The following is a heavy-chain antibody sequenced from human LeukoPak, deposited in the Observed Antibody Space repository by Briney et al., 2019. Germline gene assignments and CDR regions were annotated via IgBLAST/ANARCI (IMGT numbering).Heavy chain of an antibody. V-gene: IGHV4-34*01. D-gene: IGHD1-26*01. CDR2: INHSGST. J-gene: IGHJ4*02. CDR1: GGSFSGYY. CDR3: ARNIVGPRQVDY. Sequence: NPSETLSLTCAVYGGSFSGYYWSWIRQPPGKGLEWIGEINHSGSTNYNPSLKSRVTISVDKSKNQFSLKLSSVTAADTAVYYCARNIVGPRQVDYWGQGILVTVSS.